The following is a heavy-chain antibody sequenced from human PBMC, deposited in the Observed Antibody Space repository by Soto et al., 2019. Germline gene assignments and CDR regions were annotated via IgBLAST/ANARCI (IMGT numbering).Heavy chain of an antibody. J-gene: IGHJ5*01. CDR1: GASISSSRYY. CDR3: ASHPYTIPRWFDS. CDR2: IYYSGDT. V-gene: IGHV4-39*01. D-gene: IGHD1-1*01. Sequence: VQLQESGPGLVKPSETLSLTCTVSGASISSSRYYWGWIRQPPGKGLEWIGSIYYSGDTSYNPSLKSRVTITVDTSRKQFSLKLSSVTAADTAVYYCASHPYTIPRWFDSWGQGTLVTVSS.